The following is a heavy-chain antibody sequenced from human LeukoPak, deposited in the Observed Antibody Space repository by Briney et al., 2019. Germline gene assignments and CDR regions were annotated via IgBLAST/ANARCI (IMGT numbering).Heavy chain of an antibody. V-gene: IGHV3-23*01. Sequence: GGSLRLSCAASGFTFRNYAVVWVRQAPGKGLEWVSAITGSGGTTYYADSVRGRFTIYRDNSKNTLYLQMNSLRGGDTAVYYCGKDPNGDYVGAFDFQRWGXGTLVTVS. D-gene: IGHD4-17*01. CDR2: ITGSGGTT. CDR1: GFTFRNYA. CDR3: GKDPNGDYVGAFDFQR. J-gene: IGHJ1*01.